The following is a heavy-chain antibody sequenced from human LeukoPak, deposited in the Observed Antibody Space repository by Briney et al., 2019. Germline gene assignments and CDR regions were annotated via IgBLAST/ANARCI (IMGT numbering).Heavy chain of an antibody. CDR1: GFTFGSYW. V-gene: IGHV3-7*01. D-gene: IGHD2-15*01. Sequence: GGSLRLSCAASGFTFGSYWMSWVRQAPGKGLEWVASIKQDGSEKYYVDSVKGRFTISRDNAKNSLYLQMNSLRAEDTAVYYCARDSLTAATAAFDIWGQGTMVTVSS. J-gene: IGHJ3*02. CDR3: ARDSLTAATAAFDI. CDR2: IKQDGSEK.